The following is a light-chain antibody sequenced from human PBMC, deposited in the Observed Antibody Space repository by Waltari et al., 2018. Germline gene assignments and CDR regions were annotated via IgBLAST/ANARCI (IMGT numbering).Light chain of an antibody. CDR1: SSDVGGYTF. CDR2: DVT. V-gene: IGLV2-14*03. CDR3: SSYTSSSTWV. Sequence: QSALTQPASVSGSPGRSITISCPGTSSDVGGYTFFSWYQQHPGKAPKLMIYDVTTRPSGVSNRFSGSKSVNTASLTISGLQAEDEADYYCSSYTSSSTWVFGGGTKLTVL. J-gene: IGLJ3*02.